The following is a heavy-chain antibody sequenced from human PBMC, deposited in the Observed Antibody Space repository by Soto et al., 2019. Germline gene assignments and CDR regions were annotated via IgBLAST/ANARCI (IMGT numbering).Heavy chain of an antibody. J-gene: IGHJ3*02. Sequence: AGGSLRLSCAASGFTFSSYGMHWVRQAPGKGLEWVAVISYDGSNKYYADSVKGRFTISRDNSKNTLYLQMNSLRAEDTAVYYCAKDWSSSLDFDIWGQGTMVTVSS. CDR1: GFTFSSYG. CDR3: AKDWSSSLDFDI. D-gene: IGHD6-6*01. CDR2: ISYDGSNK. V-gene: IGHV3-30*18.